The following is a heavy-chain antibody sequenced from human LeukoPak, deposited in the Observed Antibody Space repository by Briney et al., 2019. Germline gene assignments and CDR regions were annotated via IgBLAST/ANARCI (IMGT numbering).Heavy chain of an antibody. J-gene: IGHJ4*02. CDR2: ISWNGGST. V-gene: IGHV3-20*04. D-gene: IGHD3-22*01. CDR1: GFTFDDYG. Sequence: GRSLRLFCAASGFTFDDYGMSWVRHARGKGLEWVSGISWNGGSTVYADSVKGRFTISRDSAKNSLYLQMNSLRAEDTALYYCARGSTYYYDSSGYYFIDDWGQGTLGTVS. CDR3: ARGSTYYYDSSGYYFIDD.